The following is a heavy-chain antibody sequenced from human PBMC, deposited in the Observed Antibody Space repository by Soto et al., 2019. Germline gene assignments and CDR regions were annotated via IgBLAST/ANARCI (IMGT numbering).Heavy chain of an antibody. CDR2: ISDRGDNT. Sequence: GGSLRLSCAASGFTFRSYAMSWARQAPGKGLEWVSGISDRGDNTYYADSVKGRFTISRDNAKNTLYLQMNSLRAEDTAVYYCAKPPNYYDSSGYYDYWGQGTLVTVSS. CDR1: GFTFRSYA. D-gene: IGHD3-22*01. J-gene: IGHJ4*02. V-gene: IGHV3-23*01. CDR3: AKPPNYYDSSGYYDY.